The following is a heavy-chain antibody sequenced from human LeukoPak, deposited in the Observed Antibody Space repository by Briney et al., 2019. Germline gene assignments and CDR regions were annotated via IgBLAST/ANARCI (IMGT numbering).Heavy chain of an antibody. D-gene: IGHD3-10*01. CDR1: GGSISSYY. CDR2: IYYSGST. Sequence: PSETLSLTCTVSGGSISSYYWSWIRQPPGKGLEWIGYIYYSGSTNYNPSLKSRVTISVDTSKNQFSLKLSSVTAADTAVYYCASQRVVRGVTCFDYWGQGTLVTVSS. CDR3: ASQRVVRGVTCFDY. J-gene: IGHJ4*02. V-gene: IGHV4-59*12.